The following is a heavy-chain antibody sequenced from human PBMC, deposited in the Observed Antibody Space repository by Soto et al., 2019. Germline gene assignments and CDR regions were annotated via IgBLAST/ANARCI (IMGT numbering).Heavy chain of an antibody. Sequence: EVPLVESGGGWVQPGGSLRLSCAASGFTFSNYWMSWVRQAPGKGLEWVANIKQDGSQKYYVDSVKGRFTISRDNAKNSLYLEMNSLRAEDTAVYSCARILPIEAAGAPSWFDPWGQGTLVTVSS. D-gene: IGHD6-13*01. CDR2: IKQDGSQK. CDR3: ARILPIEAAGAPSWFDP. J-gene: IGHJ5*02. V-gene: IGHV3-7*03. CDR1: GFTFSNYW.